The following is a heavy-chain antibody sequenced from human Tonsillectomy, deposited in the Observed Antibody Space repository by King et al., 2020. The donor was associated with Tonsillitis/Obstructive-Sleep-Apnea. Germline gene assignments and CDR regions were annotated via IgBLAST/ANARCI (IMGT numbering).Heavy chain of an antibody. CDR1: GFTFSSYG. CDR2: ISYDGTNK. CDR3: AKAQEVGATTSYYGMDV. Sequence: QLVQSGGGVVQPGRSLRLSCAASGFTFSSYGMHWVRQAPGKGLEWVAVISYDGTNKYYADSVKGRFTISRDNSKNTLYLQMNSLRAEDTAVYYCAKAQEVGATTSYYGMDVWGQGTTVTVSS. J-gene: IGHJ6*02. D-gene: IGHD1-26*01. V-gene: IGHV3-30*18.